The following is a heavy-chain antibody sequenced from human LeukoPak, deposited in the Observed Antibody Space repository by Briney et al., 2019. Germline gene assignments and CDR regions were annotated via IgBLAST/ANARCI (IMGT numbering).Heavy chain of an antibody. D-gene: IGHD5-18*01. V-gene: IGHV4-61*02. CDR2: IYTSGST. CDR1: GGSISSGSYY. J-gene: IGHJ3*02. CDR3: ARGGYSYGYVEDAFDI. Sequence: SQTLSLTCTVSGGSISSGSYYWSWIRQPAGKGLEWIGRIYTSGSTNYNPSLTSRVTISVDTSKNQFSLKLSSVTAADTAVYYCARGGYSYGYVEDAFDIWGQGTMVTVSS.